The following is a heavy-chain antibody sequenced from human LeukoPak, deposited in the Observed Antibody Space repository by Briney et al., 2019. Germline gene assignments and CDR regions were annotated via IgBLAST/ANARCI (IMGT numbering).Heavy chain of an antibody. J-gene: IGHJ4*02. V-gene: IGHV4-39*01. Sequence: SETLSLTCTVSGGSISSSSYYWDWIRQPPGKGLEWIGSIYYSGITYYNPSLKSRVTISVDTSKNQFSLKLNSVTAADTAVYYCARRWGHFDYWGQGTLVTVSS. CDR3: ARRWGHFDY. CDR1: GGSISSSSYY. D-gene: IGHD7-27*01. CDR2: IYYSGIT.